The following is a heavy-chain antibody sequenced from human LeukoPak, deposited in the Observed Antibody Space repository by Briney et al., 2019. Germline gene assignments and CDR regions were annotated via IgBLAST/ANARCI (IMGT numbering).Heavy chain of an antibody. J-gene: IGHJ3*02. CDR3: ARDPDSSGPPDAFDI. Sequence: PGGSLRLSCAASGFTFSSYSMNWVRQAPGKGLEWVSSISSSSSYIYYADSVKGRFTISRDNAKNSLYLQMNSLRAEDTAVYYCARDPDSSGPPDAFDIWGQGTMVTVSS. V-gene: IGHV3-21*01. CDR2: ISSSSSYI. CDR1: GFTFSSYS. D-gene: IGHD3-22*01.